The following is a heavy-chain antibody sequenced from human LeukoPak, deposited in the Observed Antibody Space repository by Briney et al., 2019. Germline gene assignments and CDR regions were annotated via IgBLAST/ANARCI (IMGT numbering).Heavy chain of an antibody. D-gene: IGHD2-15*01. CDR3: ARAGRGLIVNWFDP. V-gene: IGHV1-69*05. CDR2: IIPIFGTA. J-gene: IGHJ5*02. Sequence: SVKVSCKASGGTFSSYAISWVRQAPGQGLEWMGGIIPIFGTANYAQKFQGRVTLTTDESTSTAYMELSSLRSEDTAVYYCARAGRGLIVNWFDPWGQGTLVTVSS. CDR1: GGTFSSYA.